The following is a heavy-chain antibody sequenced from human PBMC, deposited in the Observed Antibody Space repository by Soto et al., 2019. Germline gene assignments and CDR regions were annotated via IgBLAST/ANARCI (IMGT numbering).Heavy chain of an antibody. CDR2: LSGSGGNT. Sequence: GGSLRLSCAASGFTFNNYAMNWDRQDPGRGLEWVSGLSGSGGNTYYADSVKGRFTISRDNSKNTLYLQMNSLRAEDTAVYFCGKLQVPSKAAFDFPGQGTLVPV. J-gene: IGHJ4*02. CDR1: GFTFNNYA. D-gene: IGHD6-25*01. CDR3: GKLQVPSKAAFDF. V-gene: IGHV3-23*01.